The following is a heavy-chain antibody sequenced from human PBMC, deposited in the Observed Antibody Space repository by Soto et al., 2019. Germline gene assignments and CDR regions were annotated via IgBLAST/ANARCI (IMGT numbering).Heavy chain of an antibody. CDR3: ARLGTAMAPDY. J-gene: IGHJ4*02. CDR1: GGSISSYY. D-gene: IGHD5-18*01. Sequence: SETLSLTCTVSGGSISSYYWSWIRQPPGKGLEWIGYIYYSGSTNYNPSLKSRVTISVDTSKNQFSLKLSSVTAADTAVYYCARLGTAMAPDYWGQGTLVTVSS. CDR2: IYYSGST. V-gene: IGHV4-59*08.